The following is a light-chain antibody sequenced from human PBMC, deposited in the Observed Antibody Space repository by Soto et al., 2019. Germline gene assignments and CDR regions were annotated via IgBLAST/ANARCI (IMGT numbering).Light chain of an antibody. CDR1: QSVSSY. V-gene: IGKV3-11*01. CDR3: QQRRT. Sequence: EIVLTQPPATLSLSPGETATLSCRASQSVSSYLAWYQQKPGQAPRLLIYDASNRATGIPARFSGSGSGTDFTLTISSLEPEDFAVYYCQQRRTFGQGTKVDIK. CDR2: DAS. J-gene: IGKJ1*01.